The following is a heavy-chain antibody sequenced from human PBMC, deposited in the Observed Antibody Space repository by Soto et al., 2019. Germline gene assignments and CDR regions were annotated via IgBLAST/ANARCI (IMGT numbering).Heavy chain of an antibody. CDR3: AKAFGIWSGYSDY. V-gene: IGHV3-23*01. CDR2: ISGSGDST. CDR1: GFTFSSYA. Sequence: EVQLLESGGGLVQPGGSLRLSCAASGFTFSSYAMNWVRQAPEKGLEWVSAISGSGDSTYYADSVKGRFTISRDNSKNTLYLQMNSLRAEDTAVYYCAKAFGIWSGYSDYWGQGTLVTVSS. J-gene: IGHJ4*02. D-gene: IGHD3-3*01.